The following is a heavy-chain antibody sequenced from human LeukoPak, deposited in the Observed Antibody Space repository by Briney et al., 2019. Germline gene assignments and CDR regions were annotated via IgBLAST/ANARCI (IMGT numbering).Heavy chain of an antibody. CDR1: GFTFSSYG. Sequence: PGGSLRLSCAASGFTFSSYGLTWVRQAPGKGLEWVSGISGSGGDTYYADSVKGRFTISRDNSKNTLYLQMNGLRAEDTAVYYCAKGLTSHYYYGVDVWGQGTTVTVSS. CDR2: ISGSGGDT. CDR3: AKGLTSHYYYGVDV. D-gene: IGHD3-9*01. J-gene: IGHJ6*02. V-gene: IGHV3-23*01.